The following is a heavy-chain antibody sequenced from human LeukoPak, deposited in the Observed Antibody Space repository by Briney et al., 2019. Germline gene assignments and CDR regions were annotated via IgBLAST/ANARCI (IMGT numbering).Heavy chain of an antibody. Sequence: GGSLRLSCAASGFTFSSYSMNWVRQAPGKGLEWVSSISSSSSYIYYADSAKGRFTISRDNAKNSLYLQMNSLRAEDTAVYYCAVTYYDILTGTPGGFDYWGQGTLVTVSS. J-gene: IGHJ4*02. CDR2: ISSSSSYI. CDR3: AVTYYDILTGTPGGFDY. D-gene: IGHD3-9*01. V-gene: IGHV3-21*01. CDR1: GFTFSSYS.